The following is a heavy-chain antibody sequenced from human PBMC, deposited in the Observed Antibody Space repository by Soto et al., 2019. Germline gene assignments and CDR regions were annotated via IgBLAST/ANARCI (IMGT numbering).Heavy chain of an antibody. CDR1: GAYISTYC. J-gene: IGHJ5*02. CDR3: ARHGVHSSGRAGP. D-gene: IGHD6-19*01. Sequence: SVTLSLTCPVSGAYISTYCLCWFRPPPGKGLEWSGSIYYSGSTYYNPSLTSRVTISVDTSKNQFSLKLSSVTAADPAVYYCARHGVHSSGRAGPWGQGTLVTVSS. V-gene: IGHV4-59*05. CDR2: IYYSGST.